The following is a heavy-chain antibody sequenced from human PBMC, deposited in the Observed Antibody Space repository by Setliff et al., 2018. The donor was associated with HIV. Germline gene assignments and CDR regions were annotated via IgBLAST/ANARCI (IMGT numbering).Heavy chain of an antibody. J-gene: IGHJ5*02. CDR2: IIPISGTA. CDR3: ARDFGGYCSSMSCPGSFDP. V-gene: IGHV1-69*05. D-gene: IGHD2-2*01. CDR1: GGTFSNYG. Sequence: ASVKVSCKASGGTFSNYGMSWVRQAPGQGLEWMGGIIPISGTANYAQKFQGRVTITTDESTSTAYMELSGLRSEDTAVYYCARDFGGYCSSMSCPGSFDPWGQGTLVTVSS.